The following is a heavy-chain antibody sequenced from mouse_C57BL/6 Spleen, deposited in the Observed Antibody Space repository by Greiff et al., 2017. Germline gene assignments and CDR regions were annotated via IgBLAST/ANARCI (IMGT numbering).Heavy chain of an antibody. CDR1: GFTFSNYW. J-gene: IGHJ3*01. Sequence: EVKLVESGGGLVQPGGSMKLSCVASGFTFSNYWMNWVRQSPEKGLEWVAQIRLKSDNYATHYAESVKGRFTISRDDSKSSVYLQMNNLRAEDTGIYYCTGPLYDYLTTGAYWGQGTLVTVSA. V-gene: IGHV6-3*01. CDR2: IRLKSDNYAT. CDR3: TGPLYDYLTTGAY. D-gene: IGHD2-4*01.